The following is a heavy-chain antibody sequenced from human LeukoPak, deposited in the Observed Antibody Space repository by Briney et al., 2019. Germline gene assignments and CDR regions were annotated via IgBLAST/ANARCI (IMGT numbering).Heavy chain of an antibody. CDR3: ARDLYTENYFDY. Sequence: PSETPSLTCAVSGASISRHSWSWIRQPPGKGLEWIGYIYHSGSANYSPSLKSRVTISLDTSQNHFSPRLTSVTAADTAVYYCARDLYTENYFDYWGQGILVTVSS. V-gene: IGHV4-59*11. J-gene: IGHJ4*02. D-gene: IGHD1-1*01. CDR2: IYHSGSA. CDR1: GASISRHS.